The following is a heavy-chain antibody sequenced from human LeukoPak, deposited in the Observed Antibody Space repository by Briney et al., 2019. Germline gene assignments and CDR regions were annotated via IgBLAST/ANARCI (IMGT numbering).Heavy chain of an antibody. V-gene: IGHV1-2*02. J-gene: IGHJ4*02. Sequence: GASVKVSCKASGYTFTYYYMHWVRQAPGQGLEWMGWINPNNGGTNYAQKFQGRVTMTRDTSISTAYMELSSLRSEDTAVYYCARDFHDIVGAPNAGYFDYWGQGTLVTVSS. CDR1: GYTFTYYY. D-gene: IGHD1-26*01. CDR2: INPNNGGT. CDR3: ARDFHDIVGAPNAGYFDY.